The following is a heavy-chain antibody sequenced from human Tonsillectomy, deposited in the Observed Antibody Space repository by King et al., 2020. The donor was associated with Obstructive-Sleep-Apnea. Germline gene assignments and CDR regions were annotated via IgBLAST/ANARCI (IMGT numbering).Heavy chain of an antibody. CDR2: IYPGDSDT. CDR1: GYSFSSYW. Sequence: VQLVESGAEVKKPGESLKISCKGSGYSFSSYWVGWVRQMPGKGLEWMGIIYPGDSDTRYSPSFQGQVTISADKSISTAYLQWSSLKASDTAMFYCARLQKYYGSGSYYNPFDYWGQGTLVTVSS. CDR3: ARLQKYYGSGSYYNPFDY. D-gene: IGHD3-10*01. V-gene: IGHV5-51*01. J-gene: IGHJ4*02.